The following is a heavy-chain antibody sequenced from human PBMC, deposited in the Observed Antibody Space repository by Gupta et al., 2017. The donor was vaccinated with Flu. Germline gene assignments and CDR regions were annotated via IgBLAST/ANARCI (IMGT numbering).Heavy chain of an antibody. Sequence: QVQLQESGPGLVKPSQTLSLTCTVSGGSISSGSYYWSWIRQPAGKGLEWIGRIYTSGSTNYNPSLKSRVTISVDTSKNQFSLKLSSVTAADTAVYYCARDKGYYDSSGYYWFDYWGQGTLVTVSS. J-gene: IGHJ4*02. CDR2: IYTSGST. D-gene: IGHD3-22*01. V-gene: IGHV4-61*02. CDR3: ARDKGYYDSSGYYWFDY. CDR1: GGSISSGSYY.